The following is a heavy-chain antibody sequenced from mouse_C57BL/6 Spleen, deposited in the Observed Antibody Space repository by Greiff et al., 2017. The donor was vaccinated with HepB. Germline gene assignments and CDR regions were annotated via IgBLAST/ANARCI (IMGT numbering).Heavy chain of an antibody. Sequence: QVQLQQPGAELVKPGASVKLSCKASGYTFTSYWMQWVNQRPGQGLEWIGEIDPSDSYTNYYQKFKGKATLTVDTSSSTAYMQLSSLTSEDSAVYYCARRGPYYAMDYWGQGTSVTVSS. CDR2: IDPSDSYT. V-gene: IGHV1-50*01. J-gene: IGHJ4*01. CDR1: GYTFTSYW. CDR3: ARRGPYYAMDY.